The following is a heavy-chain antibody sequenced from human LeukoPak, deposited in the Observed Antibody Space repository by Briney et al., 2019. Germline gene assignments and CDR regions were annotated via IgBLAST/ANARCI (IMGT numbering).Heavy chain of an antibody. CDR2: INPSGGST. CDR3: ARSWRAATNYYYYGMDV. V-gene: IGHV1-46*01. CDR1: GYTFTSYY. Sequence: ASVKVSCKASGYTFTSYYMHWVRQAPGQGLEWMGIINPSGGSTSYAQKFQGRVTMTRDTYTSTVYMELSSLRSEDTAVYYCARSWRAATNYYYYGMDVWGQGTTVTVSS. J-gene: IGHJ6*02. D-gene: IGHD2-15*01.